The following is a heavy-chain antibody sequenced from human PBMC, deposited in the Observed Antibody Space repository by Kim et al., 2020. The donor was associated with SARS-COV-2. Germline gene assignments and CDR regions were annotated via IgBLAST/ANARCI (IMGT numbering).Heavy chain of an antibody. V-gene: IGHV4-59*01. CDR2: SYYSGNT. D-gene: IGHD2-8*01. CDR3: ARGGGALTAGRFDS. Sequence: SETLSLTCTVSGGSISSFYWSWIRQPPGKRLEWIGYSYYSGNTNSNPSLKSRVTITLDTSKNQYSLTLRSVTAADAAAYYCARGGGALTAGRFDSWGQGTLVTVSS. J-gene: IGHJ4*02. CDR1: GGSISSFY.